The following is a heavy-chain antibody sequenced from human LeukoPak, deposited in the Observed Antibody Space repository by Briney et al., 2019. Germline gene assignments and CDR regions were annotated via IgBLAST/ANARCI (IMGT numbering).Heavy chain of an antibody. D-gene: IGHD3-10*01. CDR1: GYTFTGYY. Sequence: ASVKVSCKASGYTFTGYYMHWVRQAPGQGLEWMGWINPNSGGTNYAQKFQGWVTMTMDTSISTAYMELSRLRSDNTAVYYCARGFQATMVRGVTPVLYPDYYGMDVWGQGTTVTVSS. V-gene: IGHV1-2*04. CDR2: INPNSGGT. J-gene: IGHJ6*02. CDR3: ARGFQATMVRGVTPVLYPDYYGMDV.